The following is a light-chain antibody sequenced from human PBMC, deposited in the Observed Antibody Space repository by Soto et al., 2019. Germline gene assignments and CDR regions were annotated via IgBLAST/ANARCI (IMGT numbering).Light chain of an antibody. V-gene: IGKV3-15*01. J-gene: IGKJ1*01. CDR2: GAS. CDR1: QSVSSY. CDR3: QQHKDWPLT. Sequence: EIVMTQSPATLSVSPGERATLSCRASQSVSSYLVWYQQTSGQAPRLLIYGASTRATGIPARFSGSGSGTDFTLTISSLQSEDFAVYYCQQHKDWPLTFGQGSKVEIK.